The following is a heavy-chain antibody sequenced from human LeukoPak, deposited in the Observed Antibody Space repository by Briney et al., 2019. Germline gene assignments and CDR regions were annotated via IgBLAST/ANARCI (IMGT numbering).Heavy chain of an antibody. J-gene: IGHJ5*02. D-gene: IGHD5-24*01. V-gene: IGHV4-61*05. Sequence: SETLSLTCTVSGGSISSTTYYWGWIRRPPGQGLEWIGYIYYSGRADYNPSLKSRVTMSVDTSKNQFSLKLTSVTAADTAVYYCARRGVEMAAIRPDNWFDPWGQGTLVTVSS. CDR1: GGSISSTTYY. CDR2: IYYSGRA. CDR3: ARRGVEMAAIRPDNWFDP.